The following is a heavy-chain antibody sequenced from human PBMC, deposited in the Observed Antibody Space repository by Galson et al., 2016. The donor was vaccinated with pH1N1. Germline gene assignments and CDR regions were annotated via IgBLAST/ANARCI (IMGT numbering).Heavy chain of an antibody. CDR2: IIPIFGTA. J-gene: IGHJ5*02. CDR3: ARFDYGDYVGWFDP. V-gene: IGHV1-69*13. CDR1: GGTFSSYA. D-gene: IGHD4-17*01. Sequence: SVKVSCKASGGTFSSYAISWVRQAPGQGLEWMGGIIPIFGTANYAQKFQGRVTITAGESTSTAYMELSSLRSEDTAVYYCARFDYGDYVGWFDPWGQGTLVTVSS.